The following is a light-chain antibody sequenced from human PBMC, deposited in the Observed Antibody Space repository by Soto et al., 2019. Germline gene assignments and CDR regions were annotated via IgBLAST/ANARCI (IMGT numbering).Light chain of an antibody. J-gene: IGKJ1*01. CDR3: QQYNSYSGT. CDR2: AAS. CDR1: QSIATY. Sequence: DIEMTQSPSSLSVSVGDSVTINFRTSQSIATYLNWYQQKPGKAPKLLIYAASSLQSGVPSRFSGSGSGTEFTLTISSLQPDDFATYYCQQYNSYSGTLGQGTKVDIK. V-gene: IGKV1-5*01.